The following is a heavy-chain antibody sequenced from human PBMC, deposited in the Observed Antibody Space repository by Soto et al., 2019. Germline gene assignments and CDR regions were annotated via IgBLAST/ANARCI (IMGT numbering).Heavy chain of an antibody. CDR1: GFTFSSYA. CDR3: AKDLGTMVRGVIIPIP. Sequence: PGGSLRLSCAASGFTFSSYAMSWVRQAPGKGLEWVSAISGSGGSAYYADSVKGRFTISRDNSKNTLYLQMNSLRAEDTAVYYCAKDLGTMVRGVIIPIPWGQGTLVTVSS. J-gene: IGHJ5*02. V-gene: IGHV3-23*01. D-gene: IGHD3-10*01. CDR2: ISGSGGSA.